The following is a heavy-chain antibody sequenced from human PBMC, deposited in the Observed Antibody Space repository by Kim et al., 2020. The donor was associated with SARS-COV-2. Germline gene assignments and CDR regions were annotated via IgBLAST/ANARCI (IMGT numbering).Heavy chain of an antibody. CDR3: ARHEPTLAAAAGWWFDP. V-gene: IGHV4-39*01. J-gene: IGHJ5*02. Sequence: SETLSLTCTVSGGSISSSSYYWGWIRQPPGKGLEWIGSIYYSGSTYYNPSLKSRVTISVDTSKNQFSLKLSSVTAADTAVYYCARHEPTLAAAAGWWFDPWGQGTLVTVSS. CDR2: IYYSGST. D-gene: IGHD6-13*01. CDR1: GGSISSSSYY.